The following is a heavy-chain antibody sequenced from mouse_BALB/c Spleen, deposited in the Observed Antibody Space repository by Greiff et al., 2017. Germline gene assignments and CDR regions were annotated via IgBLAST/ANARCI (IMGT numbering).Heavy chain of an antibody. CDR1: GFSLTSYG. J-gene: IGHJ4*01. V-gene: IGHV2-9*02. CDR2: IWAGGST. D-gene: IGHD2-14*01. Sequence: QVQLKESGPGLVAPSQSLSITCTVSGFSLTSYGVHWVRQPPGKGLEWLGVIWAGGSTNDNSALMSRLSISKDNYKSKVFLKMNSLQTDDTAMYYCARGYYRYEAMDYWGQGTTVTVSS. CDR3: ARGYYRYEAMDY.